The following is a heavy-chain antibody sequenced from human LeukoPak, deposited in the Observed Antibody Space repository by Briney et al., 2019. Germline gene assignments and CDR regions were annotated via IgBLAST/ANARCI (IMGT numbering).Heavy chain of an antibody. Sequence: ASVRVSCKASGYTFTRYYMHWVRQAPGQGLQWMGIINPSDGSTTYAQKFQGRVTMTRDTSTSTVYMEPSSLRSEDTAVYYCASLGSGSSPIIDFDYWGQGTLVTVSS. CDR1: GYTFTRYY. D-gene: IGHD3-10*01. CDR2: INPSDGST. V-gene: IGHV1-46*01. CDR3: ASLGSGSSPIIDFDY. J-gene: IGHJ4*02.